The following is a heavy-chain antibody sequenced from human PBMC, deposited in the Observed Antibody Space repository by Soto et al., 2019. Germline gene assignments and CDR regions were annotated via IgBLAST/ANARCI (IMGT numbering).Heavy chain of an antibody. J-gene: IGHJ4*02. CDR2: IYNNGAT. V-gene: IGHV3-66*01. Sequence: EVQFVESGGGLVQPGGSLRLSCAASGFIVSNNYLCWVRQAPGKGLEWVSLIYNNGATYYADSVKGRFAISRDNSKNTLFLQMNSLTVEDTAVYHCARGLGSSWPHGDWGQGTLVTVSS. CDR3: ARGLGSSWPHGD. CDR1: GFIVSNNY. D-gene: IGHD2-8*01.